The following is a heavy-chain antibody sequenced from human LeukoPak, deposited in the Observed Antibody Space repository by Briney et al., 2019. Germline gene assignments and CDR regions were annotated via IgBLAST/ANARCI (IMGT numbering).Heavy chain of an antibody. CDR2: ISTSSIYI. J-gene: IGHJ5*02. Sequence: GGSLRLSCAASGFTFSSYSMNWVRQAPGKGLEWVSSISTSSIYIYYADSMKGRFTISRDNAKNSLYLQMNSLRAEDTAVYYCARGLAVAGSSWFDPWGQGTLVSVSS. CDR1: GFTFSSYS. D-gene: IGHD6-19*01. V-gene: IGHV3-21*01. CDR3: ARGLAVAGSSWFDP.